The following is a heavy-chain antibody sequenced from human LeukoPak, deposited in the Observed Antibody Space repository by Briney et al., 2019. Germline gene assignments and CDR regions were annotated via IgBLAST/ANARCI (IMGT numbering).Heavy chain of an antibody. Sequence: SQTLSLTCTVSGGSISSGSYYWSWIRQPAGKGLEWIGRIYTSGSTNYNPSLKSRVTISVDTSKNQFSLKLSSVTAADTAVYYCARGSSSFVYWGQGTLVTVSS. CDR2: IYTSGST. CDR1: GGSISSGSYY. CDR3: ARGSSSFVY. V-gene: IGHV4-61*02. D-gene: IGHD6-13*01. J-gene: IGHJ4*02.